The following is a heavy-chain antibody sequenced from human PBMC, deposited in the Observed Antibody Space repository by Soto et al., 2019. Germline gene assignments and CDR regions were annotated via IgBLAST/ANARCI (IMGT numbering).Heavy chain of an antibody. CDR1: GGSISSYY. Sequence: SETLSLTCTVSGGSISSYYWSWIRQPPGKGLEWIGYIYFRGTTNYNPSLKSRVTMSADTSKNQFSLKLNSVTAADTAVYYCARMNYYDTSGYPFDYWGQGTPVTVSS. CDR3: ARMNYYDTSGYPFDY. CDR2: IYFRGTT. D-gene: IGHD3-22*01. V-gene: IGHV4-59*01. J-gene: IGHJ4*02.